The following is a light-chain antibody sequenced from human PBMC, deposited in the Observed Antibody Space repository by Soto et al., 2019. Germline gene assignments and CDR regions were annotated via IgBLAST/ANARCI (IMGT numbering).Light chain of an antibody. CDR1: QSVCSNY. J-gene: IGKJ1*01. CDR3: QQYGSSPWT. Sequence: EIVLTQSRATLSLSPGERATLSCGASQSVCSNYLAWYQQKPGLAPRLLIYDASSRATGIPDRFTGSGSGTDFTLTITRLEPADFAVYYCQQYGSSPWTFGQGTRVEIK. V-gene: IGKV3D-20*01. CDR2: DAS.